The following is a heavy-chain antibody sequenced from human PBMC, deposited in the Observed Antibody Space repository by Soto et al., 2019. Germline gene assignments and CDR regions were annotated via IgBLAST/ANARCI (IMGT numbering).Heavy chain of an antibody. CDR2: ISSDGDIT. J-gene: IGHJ5*02. D-gene: IGHD3-9*01. Sequence: GSLRLSCSASGFTFSEYSMHWVHQAPGKGLQYVSTISSDGDITYYADSVKGRFTISRDNSKNTLYLQMNSLRPEDTAVYYCVKVSTFYDILTGYYSTNFFDPWGQGTLVTVSS. CDR3: VKVSTFYDILTGYYSTNFFDP. V-gene: IGHV3-64D*06. CDR1: GFTFSEYS.